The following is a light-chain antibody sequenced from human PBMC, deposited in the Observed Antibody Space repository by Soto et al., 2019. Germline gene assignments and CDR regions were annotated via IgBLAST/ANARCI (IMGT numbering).Light chain of an antibody. Sequence: QSALTQPAPVSGSPGQSITISCTGTSSDVGHYNLVSWYQQYPGKAPKLMIYEDNKRPSGVSNRFSGSKSGHTASLTISGLQAEDEADYYCCSYAGSSTLVFGGGTKLTVL. V-gene: IGLV2-23*01. CDR1: SSDVGHYNL. J-gene: IGLJ2*01. CDR3: CSYAGSSTLV. CDR2: EDN.